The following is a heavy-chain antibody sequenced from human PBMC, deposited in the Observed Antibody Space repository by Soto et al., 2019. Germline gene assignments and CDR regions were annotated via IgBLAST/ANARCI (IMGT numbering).Heavy chain of an antibody. V-gene: IGHV3-23*01. CDR3: TKVVYGGNSAPNSGMHV. D-gene: IGHD4-17*01. Sequence: PGGSLRLSCAASGFTFSSYAMSWVRLAPGKGLEWVSTVNTGGSSTFYADSVKGRFTISRDNSKNTLFLQMNSLRAEDTAIYYCTKVVYGGNSAPNSGMHVWGQGTTVTVSS. J-gene: IGHJ6*02. CDR1: GFTFSSYA. CDR2: VNTGGSST.